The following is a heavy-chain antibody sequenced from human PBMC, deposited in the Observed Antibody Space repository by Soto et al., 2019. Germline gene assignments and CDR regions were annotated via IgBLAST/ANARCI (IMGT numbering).Heavy chain of an antibody. D-gene: IGHD3-3*01. V-gene: IGHV3-23*01. CDR2: ISGGGAGT. J-gene: IGHJ4*02. Sequence: GGSLRLSCVVSGGTFRSYAMSWVRQAPGKGLEWVSGISGGGAGTYYADSVKGRFTISRDPSTTTLFLDMYSLGAEDTAIYYCAKGRKPDHDDGLCAFDSWGQGVLVTVS. CDR3: AKGRKPDHDDGLCAFDS. CDR1: GGTFRSYA.